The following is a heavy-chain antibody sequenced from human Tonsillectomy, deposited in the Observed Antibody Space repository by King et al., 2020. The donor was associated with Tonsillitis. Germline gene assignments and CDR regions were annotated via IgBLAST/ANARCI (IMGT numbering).Heavy chain of an antibody. CDR3: ARDRGGSGWAFDY. CDR1: WFTFSSHE. Sequence: VQLVESGGGLVQPGGSLRLSCAASWFTFSSHEMNWVRQAPGKGLEWVSYISSGGSTIYDADTVNGRFTISRDNANNLLYLQMNSLRVEDTAVYYCARDRGGSGWAFDYWGQGTLVTVSS. CDR2: ISSGGSTI. J-gene: IGHJ4*02. V-gene: IGHV3-48*03. D-gene: IGHD6-19*01.